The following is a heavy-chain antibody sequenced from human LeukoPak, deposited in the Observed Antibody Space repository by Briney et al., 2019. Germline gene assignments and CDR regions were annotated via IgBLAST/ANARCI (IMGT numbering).Heavy chain of an antibody. J-gene: IGHJ4*02. CDR2: ISTNDI. CDR1: GFTLSSHT. D-gene: IGHD3-16*01. Sequence: PGGSLRLSCAASGFTLSSHTMNWVRQAPGRGLEWVSAISTNDIQYADSVKGRFTISRDNAKNSLYLQMNSLRAEDTAVYYCARDWGTFDYWGQGTLVTVSS. V-gene: IGHV3-21*01. CDR3: ARDWGTFDY.